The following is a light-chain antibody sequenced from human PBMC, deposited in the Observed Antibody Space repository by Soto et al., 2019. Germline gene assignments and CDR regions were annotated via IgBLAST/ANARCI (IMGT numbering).Light chain of an antibody. CDR1: SSNIGGNA. Sequence: QSVLTQPPSASGTPGQRVTISCSGSSSNIGGNAVNWYQQLPGRTPKLLIYSNNQRPSGVPDRFSGSKSGTSASLSISGLQSEDESDYYCAAWDDSLSGYVFGTGTKLTVL. J-gene: IGLJ1*01. V-gene: IGLV1-44*01. CDR2: SNN. CDR3: AAWDDSLSGYV.